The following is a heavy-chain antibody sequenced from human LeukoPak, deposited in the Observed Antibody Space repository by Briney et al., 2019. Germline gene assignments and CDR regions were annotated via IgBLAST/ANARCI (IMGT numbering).Heavy chain of an antibody. D-gene: IGHD1-1*01. Sequence: GASVKVSCKASAYTFTSYGISWVRQAPGQGLEWVGWISADNGKTTYAQKFQGRVTMTTDTSTNIAYMELRSLRSDDTAMFYCARDRSNGPYYFDSWGQGTLVTVSS. CDR2: ISADNGKT. J-gene: IGHJ4*02. CDR1: AYTFTSYG. CDR3: ARDRSNGPYYFDS. V-gene: IGHV1-18*01.